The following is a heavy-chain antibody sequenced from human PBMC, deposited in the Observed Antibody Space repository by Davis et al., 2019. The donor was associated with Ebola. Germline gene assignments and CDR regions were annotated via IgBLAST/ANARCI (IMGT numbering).Heavy chain of an antibody. CDR3: ARHLDSGGNEFDY. CDR2: ISAYNGNT. CDR1: GYTFTRYG. V-gene: IGHV1-18*04. D-gene: IGHD4-23*01. J-gene: IGHJ4*02. Sequence: ASVKVSCKASGYTFTRYGISWVRQAPGQGLEWMGWISAYNGNTNYAQKLQGRVTMTTDTSTSTAYMELSSLRSEDTAVYYCARHLDSGGNEFDYWGQGTLVTVSS.